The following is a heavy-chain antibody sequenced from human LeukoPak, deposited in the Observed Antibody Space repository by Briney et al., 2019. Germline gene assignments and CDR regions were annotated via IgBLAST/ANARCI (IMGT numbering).Heavy chain of an antibody. Sequence: SETLSLTCTVSGGSISSRSYCWSWIRQPAGKGLEWIGHVHISGSTNYNSSLKSRVTISVDTSKNQFSLKLSSVTAADTAVYYCARAGGDIRNWFDPWGQGTLVTVSS. CDR1: GGSISSRSYC. CDR3: ARAGGDIRNWFDP. V-gene: IGHV4-61*09. CDR2: VHISGST. D-gene: IGHD3-9*01. J-gene: IGHJ5*02.